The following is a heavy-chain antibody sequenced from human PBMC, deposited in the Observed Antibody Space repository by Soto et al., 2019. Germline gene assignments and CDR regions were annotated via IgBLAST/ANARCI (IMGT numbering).Heavy chain of an antibody. CDR3: TRPGFGDFVDPYDYGIDV. CDR1: GLPFSGSP. CDR2: IRSKANTYAT. Sequence: EVQLVESGGDLVQPGGSLKLSCAASGLPFSGSPIHWVRQASGKGLEWVGRIRSKANTYATAYATSVKGRFTISRDDSNNTAYLQMNSLKTEDTAVYFCTRPGFGDFVDPYDYGIDVWGQGTTVTVSS. V-gene: IGHV3-73*02. J-gene: IGHJ6*02. D-gene: IGHD2-2*01.